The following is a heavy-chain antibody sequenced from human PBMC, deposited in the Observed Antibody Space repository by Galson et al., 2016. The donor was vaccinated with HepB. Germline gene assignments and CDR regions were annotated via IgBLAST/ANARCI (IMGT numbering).Heavy chain of an antibody. CDR1: GFTVSSSA. Sequence: LRLSCAASGFTVSSSAMSWVRQAPGKGLEWIGEIDHSGSTNYNPSLKSRVTISVDTSKNQFSLQLSSVTAADTAVYYCARGLLGGGATWGQGTLVTVSS. CDR3: ARGLLGGGAT. CDR2: IDHSGST. D-gene: IGHD3-16*01. V-gene: IGHV4-34*01. J-gene: IGHJ5*02.